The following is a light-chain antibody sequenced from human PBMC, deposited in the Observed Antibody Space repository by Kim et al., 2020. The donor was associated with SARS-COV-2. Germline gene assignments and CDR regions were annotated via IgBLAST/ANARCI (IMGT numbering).Light chain of an antibody. V-gene: IGLV3-1*01. CDR1: KLGDKY. CDR3: QAWDSSTAI. CDR2: QDS. Sequence: VSPGQTASITCSGDKLGDKYACWYQQKPGPSPVLVIYQDSKRPSGIPERFSGSNSGNTATLTISGTQAMDEADYYCQAWDSSTAIFGTGTKVTVL. J-gene: IGLJ1*01.